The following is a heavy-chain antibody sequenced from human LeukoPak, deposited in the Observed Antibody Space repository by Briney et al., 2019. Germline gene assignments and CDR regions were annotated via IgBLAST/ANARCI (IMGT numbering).Heavy chain of an antibody. D-gene: IGHD3-10*01. J-gene: IGHJ4*02. CDR1: GFTCSSYA. CDR2: KSYDGSNK. Sequence: GRPLRLPRAPSGFTCSSYAMHWVRQAPGKRQEGVAVKSYDGSNKYYADSVKGRFTISRDNSKITLYLQMNSLRAEYTAVYDCARDNYYGSGNDYWGQGTLVTVSS. CDR3: ARDNYYGSGNDY. V-gene: IGHV3-30*04.